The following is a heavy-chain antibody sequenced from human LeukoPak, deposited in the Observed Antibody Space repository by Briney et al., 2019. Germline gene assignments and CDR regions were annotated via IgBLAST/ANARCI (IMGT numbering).Heavy chain of an antibody. CDR1: GYTFTSYG. J-gene: IGHJ4*02. Sequence: ASVKVSCKASGYTFTSYGISWVRQAPGQGLEWMGWISAYDGNTNYAQKFQGRVTMTRDTSISTAYMELSGLRSEDTAVYYCARLVVRGTTGDGGDYWGQGTLVTVSS. CDR3: ARLVVRGTTGDGGDY. CDR2: ISAYDGNT. V-gene: IGHV1-18*01. D-gene: IGHD3-10*01.